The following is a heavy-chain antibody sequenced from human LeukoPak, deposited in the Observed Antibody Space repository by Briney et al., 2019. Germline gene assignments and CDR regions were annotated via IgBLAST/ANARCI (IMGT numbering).Heavy chain of an antibody. V-gene: IGHV1-69*05. J-gene: IGHJ5*02. D-gene: IGHD6-13*01. CDR3: ARDYIAAAGRSWFDP. CDR2: IIPIFGTA. CDR1: GGTFSSYA. Sequence: SVKVSCKASGGTFSSYAISWVRQAPGQGLEWMGRIIPIFGTADYAQKFQGRVTITTDESTSTAYMELSSLRSEDTAVYYCARDYIAAAGRSWFDPWGQGTLVTVSS.